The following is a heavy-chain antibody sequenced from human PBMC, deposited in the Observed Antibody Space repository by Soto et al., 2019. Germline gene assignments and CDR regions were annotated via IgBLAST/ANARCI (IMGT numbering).Heavy chain of an antibody. CDR1: GGTFSSYT. D-gene: IGHD3-3*01. Sequence: ASVKVSCKASGGTFSSYTISWVRQAPGQGLEWMGRIIPILGIANYAQKFQGRVTITADKSTSTAYMELSSLRSEDTAVYYCASGYYDFWGGHRPWHYWGQGTLVTVSS. J-gene: IGHJ4*02. CDR2: IIPILGIA. V-gene: IGHV1-69*02. CDR3: ASGYYDFWGGHRPWHY.